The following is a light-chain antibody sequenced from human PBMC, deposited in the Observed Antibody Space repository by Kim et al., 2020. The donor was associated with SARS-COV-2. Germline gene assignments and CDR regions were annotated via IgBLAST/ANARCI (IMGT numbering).Light chain of an antibody. J-gene: IGKJ2*01. CDR1: QSVSSSY. V-gene: IGKV3-20*01. CDR2: GAF. Sequence: EIVFTQSPGTLSLSPGERATFSCRASQSVSSSYLAWYLQKPGQAPRLLIYGAFNRASGIPDRFSGSGSGTDFTLTISRLEPDDFAVFYCQYYDDWYTFGQGTKLEI. CDR3: QYYDDWYT.